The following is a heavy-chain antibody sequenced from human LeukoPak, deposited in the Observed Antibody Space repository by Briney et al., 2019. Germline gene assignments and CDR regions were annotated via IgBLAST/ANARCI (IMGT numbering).Heavy chain of an antibody. CDR1: GYTFTSYG. J-gene: IGHJ3*02. D-gene: IGHD2-8*01. V-gene: IGHV1-18*01. CDR3: AIPIVLMVYDRFMNDAFDI. Sequence: ASVKVSCKASGYTFTSYGISWVRQAPGQGLEWMGWISAHNGNTNYVQKFQGRVTMTTDTSTSTAYMELSRLRSDDTAVYYCAIPIVLMVYDRFMNDAFDIWGQGTMVTVSS. CDR2: ISAHNGNT.